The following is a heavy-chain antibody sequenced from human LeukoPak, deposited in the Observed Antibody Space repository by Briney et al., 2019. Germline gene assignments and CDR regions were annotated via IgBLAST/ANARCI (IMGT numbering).Heavy chain of an antibody. CDR1: GGSISSYY. CDR2: IYYSGST. CDR3: ARDKGLYYFDY. V-gene: IGHV4-59*01. Sequence: PSKTLSLTCTVSGGSISSYYWSWIRQPPGKGLEWIGYIYYSGSTNYNPSLKSRVTISVDTSKNQFSLKLSSVTAADTAVYYCARDKGLYYFDYWGQGTLVTVSS. J-gene: IGHJ4*02.